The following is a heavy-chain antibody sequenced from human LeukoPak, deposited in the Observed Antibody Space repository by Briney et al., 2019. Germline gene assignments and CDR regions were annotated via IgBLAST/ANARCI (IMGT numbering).Heavy chain of an antibody. CDR3: TRAYYDFWSGYSGLLDY. V-gene: IGHV3-49*04. D-gene: IGHD3-3*01. J-gene: IGHJ4*02. Sequence: GGSLRLSCTASGFTFGDYAMSWVRQAPGKGLEGVGFIRSKAYGGTTEYAASVKGRFTISRDVSKSIAYLQMNSLKTEDTAVYYCTRAYYDFWSGYSGLLDYWGQGTLVTVSS. CDR2: IRSKAYGGTT. CDR1: GFTFGDYA.